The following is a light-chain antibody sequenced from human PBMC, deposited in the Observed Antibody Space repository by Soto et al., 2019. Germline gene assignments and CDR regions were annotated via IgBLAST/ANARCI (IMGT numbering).Light chain of an antibody. CDR3: QQYYNYAT. Sequence: DIQMTQSPSTLYASVGDRVTITCRASQTISSWLAWYRQKPGKAPDLLIYDASKLQSGVPASFSGSESGTEFTLTIASLQPDDFANYYCQQYYNYATFGQGTKVEVK. J-gene: IGKJ1*01. CDR2: DAS. CDR1: QTISSW. V-gene: IGKV1-5*01.